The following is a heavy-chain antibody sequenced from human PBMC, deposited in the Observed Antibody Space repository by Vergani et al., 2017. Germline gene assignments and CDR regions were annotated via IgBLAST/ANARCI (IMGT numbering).Heavy chain of an antibody. CDR1: GGSVNSGSFY. V-gene: IGHV4-61*10. CDR3: ARKPKTYYEFWSGPGTWFDP. CDR2: IYYSGST. J-gene: IGHJ5*02. Sequence: QVQLQESGPGLVKPSETLSLTCTVSGGSVNSGSFYWSWIRQPAGKGLEWIGYIYYSGSTNYNPSLKSRVTISVDPSKNQFSLKLSAVTAADTAVYYCARKPKTYYEFWSGPGTWFDPWGQGTLVTVSS. D-gene: IGHD3-3*01.